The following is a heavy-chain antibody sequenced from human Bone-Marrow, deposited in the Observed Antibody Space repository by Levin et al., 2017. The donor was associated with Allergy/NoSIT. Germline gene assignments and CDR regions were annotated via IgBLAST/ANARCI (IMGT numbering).Heavy chain of an antibody. Sequence: SGPTLVKPTQTLTLTCTFSGFSLRTSGVGVGWIRQPPGKALEWLVFIYWDDDNRFSPSLKSRISVTKDISTNQVVLTMTNMDPVDSGTYYCAHGRGGAPSWDGGAFDVWGQGTKVIVSS. CDR2: IYWDDDN. J-gene: IGHJ3*01. CDR3: AHGRGGAPSWDGGAFDV. CDR1: GFSLRTSGVG. V-gene: IGHV2-5*02. D-gene: IGHD2-2*01.